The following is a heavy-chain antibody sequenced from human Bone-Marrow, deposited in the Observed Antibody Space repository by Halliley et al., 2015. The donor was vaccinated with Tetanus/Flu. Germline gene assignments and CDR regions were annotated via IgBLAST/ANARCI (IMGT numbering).Heavy chain of an antibody. CDR1: GFTFSNAW. V-gene: IGHV3-15*01. Sequence: SLRLSCAASGFTFSNAWMSWVRQAPGKGLEWVGRIKSKTDGGTTDYAAPVKGRFTISRDDSKNTLFLQLNSLKTEDTAVYYCTTIYTYFDYNWKSYRYSHYFDYWGQGTLVTVSS. D-gene: IGHD3-16*02. CDR2: IKSKTDGGTT. J-gene: IGHJ4*02. CDR3: TTIYTYFDYNWKSYRYSHYFDY.